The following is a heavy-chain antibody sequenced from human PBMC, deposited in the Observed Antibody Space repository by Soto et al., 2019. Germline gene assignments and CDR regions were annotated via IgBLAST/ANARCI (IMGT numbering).Heavy chain of an antibody. Sequence: SVKVSCKASGFTFTSSAVQWVRQARGQRLEWIGWIVVGSGNTNYAQKFQERVTITRDMSTSTAYMELSSLRSEDSAMYYCARDEGNFSYFAHYWGQGTLVTVSS. CDR3: ARDEGNFSYFAHY. CDR2: IVVGSGNT. V-gene: IGHV1-58*01. J-gene: IGHJ4*02. CDR1: GFTFTSSA. D-gene: IGHD3-10*01.